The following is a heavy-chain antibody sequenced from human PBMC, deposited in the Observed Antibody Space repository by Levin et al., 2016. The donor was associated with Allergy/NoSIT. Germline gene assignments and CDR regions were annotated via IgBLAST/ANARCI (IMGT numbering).Heavy chain of an antibody. CDR3: ARDHPQRYDFWSGSGFDI. Sequence: WIRQPPGKGLEWIGYIYYSGSTYYNPSLKSRVTISVDTSKNQFSLKLSSVTAADTAVYYCARDHPQRYDFWSGSGFDIWGQGTMVTVSS. CDR2: IYYSGST. V-gene: IGHV4-31*02. J-gene: IGHJ3*02. D-gene: IGHD3-3*01.